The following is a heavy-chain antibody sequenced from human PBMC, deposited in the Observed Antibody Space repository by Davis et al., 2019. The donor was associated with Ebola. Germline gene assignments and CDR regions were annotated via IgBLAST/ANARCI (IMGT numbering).Heavy chain of an antibody. Sequence: GESLKIPCAASGFSFNTYSMNWVRQAPGKGLEWVSSISRYGNYMYYTDSVKGRFIISRDDAKNSLFLQMNSLRVEDTGVYYCARDPSVTGTLTKHNYWGQGTLVTVSS. J-gene: IGHJ4*02. D-gene: IGHD1/OR15-1a*01. CDR2: ISRYGNYM. CDR1: GFSFNTYS. V-gene: IGHV3-21*01. CDR3: ARDPSVTGTLTKHNY.